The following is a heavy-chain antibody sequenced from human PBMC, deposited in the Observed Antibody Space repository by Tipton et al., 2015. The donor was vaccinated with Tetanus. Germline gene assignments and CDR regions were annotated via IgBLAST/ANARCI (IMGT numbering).Heavy chain of an antibody. CDR3: VSGSALDY. J-gene: IGHJ4*02. CDR2: ISSTSRYI. V-gene: IGHV3-21*01. Sequence: SLRLSCEVSGFSFSNYKMNWVRQGPGRGLEWVPSISSTSRYINYADSVKGRFTISRDNAKNSLFLEMNSLRADDTAVYYCVSGSALDYWGQGTLVTVSS. CDR1: GFSFSNYK. D-gene: IGHD6-25*01.